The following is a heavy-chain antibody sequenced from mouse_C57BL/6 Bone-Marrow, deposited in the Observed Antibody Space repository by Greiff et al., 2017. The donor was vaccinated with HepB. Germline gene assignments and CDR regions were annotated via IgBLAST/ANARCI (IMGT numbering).Heavy chain of an antibody. D-gene: IGHD1-1*01. V-gene: IGHV1-72*01. CDR3: GREEVTTVVAMDY. CDR2: IDPNSGGT. J-gene: IGHJ2*01. CDR1: GYTFTSYW. Sequence: QVQLQQPGAELVKPGASVKLSCKASGYTFTSYWMHWVKQRPGRGLEWIGRIDPNSGGTKYNEKFKSKATLTVDKPSSTAYMELSSLTSEDAAVYYCGREEVTTVVAMDYWGQGTTLTVSS.